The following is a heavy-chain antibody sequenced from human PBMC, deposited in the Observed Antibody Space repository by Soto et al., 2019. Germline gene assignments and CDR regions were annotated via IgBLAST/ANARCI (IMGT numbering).Heavy chain of an antibody. Sequence: GGSLRLSCAASGFTFSSYSMNWVRQAPGKGLEWVSPISSSSSYIYYADSVKGRFTISRDNTKNSLYMQMNSLKTEDTAVYYCSTDSYINIIVVRFDYWGHGTLVTVSS. CDR2: ISSSSSYI. CDR3: STDSYINIIVVRFDY. J-gene: IGHJ4*01. CDR1: GFTFSSYS. D-gene: IGHD3-22*01. V-gene: IGHV3-21*03.